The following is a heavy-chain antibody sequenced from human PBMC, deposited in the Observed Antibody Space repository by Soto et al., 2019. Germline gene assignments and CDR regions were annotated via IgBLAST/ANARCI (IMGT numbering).Heavy chain of an antibody. V-gene: IGHV4-59*01. D-gene: IGHD3-16*01. Sequence: PSETLSLTCNLSGGSFHNFYWLWIRQPPGKGLEWVGHAHYSGSTNYSPSLNSRATISLDTSKSQLSLKLRSVTAADTAMYFCARGVDYYDTSGYFSFDSWGQGIPVTVSS. CDR2: AHYSGST. J-gene: IGHJ4*02. CDR1: GGSFHNFY. CDR3: ARGVDYYDTSGYFSFDS.